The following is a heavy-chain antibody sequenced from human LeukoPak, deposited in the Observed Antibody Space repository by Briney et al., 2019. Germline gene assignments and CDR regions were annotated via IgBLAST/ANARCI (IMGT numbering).Heavy chain of an antibody. CDR1: GFTFSSYG. Sequence: GGSLRLSCAASGFTFSSYGMHWVRQAPGKGLEWVAVISYDGSNKYYADSVKGRFTISRDNSKNTLYLQMNSLRAEDTAVYYCAKDAGIAVAGTSDYFDYWGQGTLSPSPQ. CDR2: ISYDGSNK. D-gene: IGHD6-19*01. J-gene: IGHJ4*02. CDR3: AKDAGIAVAGTSDYFDY. V-gene: IGHV3-30*18.